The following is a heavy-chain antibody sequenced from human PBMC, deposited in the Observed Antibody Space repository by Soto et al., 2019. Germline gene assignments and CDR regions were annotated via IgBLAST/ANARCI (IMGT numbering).Heavy chain of an antibody. CDR3: ARGGYSSTWSNLLDRSGLDV. D-gene: IGHD6-13*01. Sequence: GASVKVSCKTSGGTFSSYAISWVRQAPGQGLEWMGGIVPLFRTTNYAQKFQGRVTITADTSTYTVYMELSGRSSGDTAVYYCARGGYSSTWSNLLDRSGLDVWGQGTTVTVSS. CDR2: IVPLFRTT. V-gene: IGHV1-69*06. J-gene: IGHJ6*02. CDR1: GGTFSSYA.